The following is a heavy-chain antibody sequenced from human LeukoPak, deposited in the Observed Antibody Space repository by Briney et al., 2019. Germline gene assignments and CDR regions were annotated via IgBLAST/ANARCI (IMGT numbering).Heavy chain of an antibody. J-gene: IGHJ4*02. CDR2: ISFDVTNK. CDR3: AKDWFRFRDPGVQGSSSFDF. V-gene: IGHV3-30-3*01. CDR1: GFTFSTFT. D-gene: IGHD3-9*01. Sequence: SGGSLRLSCAASGFTFSTFTMFWVRQAPGRGLEWVAVISFDVTNKHYADSVKGRFTISRDNSKNTLYLQMSSLRAEDTAIYYCAKDWFRFRDPGVQGSSSFDFWGQGTLVTVSS.